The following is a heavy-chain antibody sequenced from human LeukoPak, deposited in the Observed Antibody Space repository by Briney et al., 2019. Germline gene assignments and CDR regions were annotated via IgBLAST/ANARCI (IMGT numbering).Heavy chain of an antibody. CDR3: ASGGDPYYYDSSGTPYYFDY. V-gene: IGHV3-66*01. CDR2: IYGGGST. J-gene: IGHJ4*02. CDR1: GFTVSSNY. D-gene: IGHD3-22*01. Sequence: GGSLRLSCAASGFTVSSNYMSWVRQAPGKGLEWVSVIYGGGSTYYADSVKGRFTISRDNSKNTLYLQMNSLRAEDTAVYYCASGGDPYYYDSSGTPYYFDYWGQGTLVTVSS.